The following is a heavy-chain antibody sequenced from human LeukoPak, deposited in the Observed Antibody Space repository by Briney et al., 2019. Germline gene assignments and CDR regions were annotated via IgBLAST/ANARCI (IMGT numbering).Heavy chain of an antibody. Sequence: GRSLRLSCAASRFTFSSYGMHWVRQAPGKGLEWVAVISYDGSNKYYADSLKGRFTISRDNSKNTLYLQMNSLRAEDTAVYYCAKDELRFLEWLLSRMDVWGQGTTVTVSS. CDR3: AKDELRFLEWLLSRMDV. CDR1: RFTFSSYG. D-gene: IGHD3-3*01. CDR2: ISYDGSNK. J-gene: IGHJ6*02. V-gene: IGHV3-30*18.